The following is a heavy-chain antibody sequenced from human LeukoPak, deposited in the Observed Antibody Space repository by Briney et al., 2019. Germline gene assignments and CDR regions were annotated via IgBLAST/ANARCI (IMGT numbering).Heavy chain of an antibody. CDR1: GVSISSYY. CDR2: TFYSGST. CDR3: ARGDDSSGYSTFDI. V-gene: IGHV4-59*12. J-gene: IGHJ3*02. D-gene: IGHD3-22*01. Sequence: SETLSLTCTVSGVSISSYYWSWIRQSPGKGLEWIGYTFYSGSTNYNPSLKSRVTISVDTSKNQFSLKLSSVTAADTAVYYCARGDDSSGYSTFDIWGQGTMVTVSS.